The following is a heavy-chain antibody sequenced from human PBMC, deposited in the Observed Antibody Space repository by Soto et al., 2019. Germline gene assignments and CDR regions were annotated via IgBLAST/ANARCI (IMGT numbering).Heavy chain of an antibody. CDR3: AKADSTDKRGLGGAFDI. CDR1: GFTFSSYG. Sequence: QVQLVESGGGVVQPGRSLRLSCAASGFTFSSYGMHWVRQAPGKGLEWVAVISYDGSNKYYADSVKGRFTISRDNSKKPLYLQMNSLRGEDTAVYYCAKADSTDKRGLGGAFDIWGQGTMVTVSS. CDR2: ISYDGSNK. J-gene: IGHJ3*02. V-gene: IGHV3-30*18. D-gene: IGHD1-26*01.